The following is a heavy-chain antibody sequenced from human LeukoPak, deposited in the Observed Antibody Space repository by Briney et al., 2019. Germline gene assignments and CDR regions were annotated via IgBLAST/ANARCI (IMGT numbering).Heavy chain of an antibody. D-gene: IGHD1-26*01. CDR3: AKDAVGATAYYFDY. V-gene: IGHV3-30*02. J-gene: IGHJ4*02. CDR2: IRYDGSNK. Sequence: GGSLRLSCAASGFTFSSYGMHWVRQAPGKGLEWVAFIRYDGSNKYYADSVKGRFTISRDNSKNTLYLQMNSLRAEDTAVYYCAKDAVGATAYYFDYWGQGTLVTVSS. CDR1: GFTFSSYG.